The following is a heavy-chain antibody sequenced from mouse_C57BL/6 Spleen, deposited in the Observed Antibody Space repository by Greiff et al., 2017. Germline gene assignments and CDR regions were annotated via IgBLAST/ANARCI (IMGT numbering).Heavy chain of an antibody. V-gene: IGHV5-17*01. CDR3: ARDYYGSSYDP. J-gene: IGHJ3*02. CDR1: GFTFSDYG. CDR2: ISSGSSTI. D-gene: IGHD1-1*01. Sequence: EVHVVESGGGLVKPGGSLKLSCAASGFTFSDYGMHWVRQAPEKGLEWVAYISSGSSTIYYADTVKGRYTISRDNAKNTRFLQMTSLRSEDTAMYYCARDYYGSSYDPWGQGTLVTVSA.